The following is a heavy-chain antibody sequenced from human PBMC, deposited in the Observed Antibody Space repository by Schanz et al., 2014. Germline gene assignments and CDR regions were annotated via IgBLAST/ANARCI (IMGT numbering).Heavy chain of an antibody. D-gene: IGHD1-1*01. J-gene: IGHJ4*02. CDR1: GFIFSSYN. Sequence: EVQLVESGGGLVQPGGSLRLSCAASGFIFSSYNMNGVRQSPGKGLEWVSFLSSDSRHVYYVESAKGRFTISRDNAKNSLYLQMDSLRGDDTAVYYCARDGIAATTDFEYWGQGVLVTVSS. V-gene: IGHV3-21*06. CDR2: LSSDSRHV. CDR3: ARDGIAATTDFEY.